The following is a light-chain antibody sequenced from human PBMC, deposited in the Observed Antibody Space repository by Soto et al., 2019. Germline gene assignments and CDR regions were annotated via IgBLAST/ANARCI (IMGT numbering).Light chain of an antibody. V-gene: IGKV1-5*03. CDR1: QSISSY. CDR3: QHYNSYSEA. CDR2: KAS. Sequence: DIQMTQSPSSLSAXXXXXXXXXXRASQSISSYLNWYQQKPGKAPMLLIYKASTLKSGVPSRFSGSGSGTEFTLTISSLQPDDFATYYCQHYNSYSEAFGQGTKVDIK. J-gene: IGKJ1*01.